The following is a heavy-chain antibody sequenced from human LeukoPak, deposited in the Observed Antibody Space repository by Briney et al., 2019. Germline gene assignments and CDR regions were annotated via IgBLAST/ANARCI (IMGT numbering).Heavy chain of an antibody. CDR3: ARATTYDILTGYFDY. D-gene: IGHD3-9*01. V-gene: IGHV3-21*01. J-gene: IGHJ4*02. Sequence: GGSLRLSCAASGFTFSSYTMNWVRQAPGKGLEWVSSISSSSSYIYYAESVKGRFTMSRDNAKNSLYLQMNSLRAEDTPVYYCARATTYDILTGYFDYWGQGTLVTVSS. CDR1: GFTFSSYT. CDR2: ISSSSSYI.